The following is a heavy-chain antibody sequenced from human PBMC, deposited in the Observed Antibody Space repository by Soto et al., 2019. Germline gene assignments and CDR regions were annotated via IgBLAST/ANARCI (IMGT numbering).Heavy chain of an antibody. CDR3: ARSGSLRSLDY. CDR2: INSDGSST. Sequence: SGGSLRLSCSASGFTFSSYWMHWVRQAPGKGLVWVSRINSDGSSTSYADSVKGRFTISRDNAKNTLYLQMNSLRAEDTAVYYCARSGSLRSLDYWGQGTLVTVSS. J-gene: IGHJ4*02. D-gene: IGHD3-10*01. V-gene: IGHV3-74*01. CDR1: GFTFSSYW.